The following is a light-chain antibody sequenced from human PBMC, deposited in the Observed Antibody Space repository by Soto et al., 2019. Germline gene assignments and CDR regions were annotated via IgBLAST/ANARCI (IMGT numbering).Light chain of an antibody. J-gene: IGLJ2*01. Sequence: QSALTQPASLSGSPGQSVTISCSGTTSDFVNYNYVSWYQHHPGKAPQLILFEVSNRPSGVPSRFSGSKSGNTASLIISGLQAEDEAYYYCSSYTVSTDVVFGGGTKVTVL. CDR2: EVS. V-gene: IGLV2-14*01. CDR3: SSYTVSTDVV. CDR1: TSDFVNYNY.